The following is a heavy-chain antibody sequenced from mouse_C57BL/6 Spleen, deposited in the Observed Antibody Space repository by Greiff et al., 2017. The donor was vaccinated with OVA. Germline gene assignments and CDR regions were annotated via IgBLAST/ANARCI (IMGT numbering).Heavy chain of an antibody. J-gene: IGHJ2*01. CDR1: GFTFSSYT. CDR2: ISGGGGNT. Sequence: DVMLVESGGGLVKPGGSLKLSCAASGFTFSSYTMSWVRQTPEKRLEWVATISGGGGNTYYPDSVKGRFTLSRANAKNTLYLQMSSLRSEDTALYYCARVYYGSSYYFDYWGQGTTLTVSS. V-gene: IGHV5-9*01. D-gene: IGHD1-1*01. CDR3: ARVYYGSSYYFDY.